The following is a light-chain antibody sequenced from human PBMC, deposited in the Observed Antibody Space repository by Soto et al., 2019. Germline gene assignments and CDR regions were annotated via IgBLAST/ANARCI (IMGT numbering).Light chain of an antibody. J-gene: IGKJ2*01. V-gene: IGKV4-1*01. CDR3: QQYYSPPYT. CDR2: WAS. CDR1: QSVLYSSNNKNY. Sequence: DIVMTQSPDSLAVSLGERATINCKSSQSVLYSSNNKNYLAWYQQKPGQPPKLLIYWASTRESGVPDRFSGSGSGTAFTLTSSSLQAEDVAVYYCQQYYSPPYTFGQGTKLEIK.